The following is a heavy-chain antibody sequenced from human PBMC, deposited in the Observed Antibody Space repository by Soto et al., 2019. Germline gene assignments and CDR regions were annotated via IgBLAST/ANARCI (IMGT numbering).Heavy chain of an antibody. D-gene: IGHD6-6*01. Sequence: SETLSLTCAVSGVSISSNNWWTWVRQPPGKGLEWIGEIHHSGSTNYSPSLKSRVTISVDKSKNQFSLKLSSVTAADTAVYYCASHIAARPYWGPGXLVTVYS. CDR2: IHHSGST. CDR3: ASHIAARPY. CDR1: GVSISSNNW. J-gene: IGHJ4*02. V-gene: IGHV4-4*02.